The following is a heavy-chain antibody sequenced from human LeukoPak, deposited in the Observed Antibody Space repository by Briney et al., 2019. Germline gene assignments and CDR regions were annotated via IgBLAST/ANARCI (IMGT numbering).Heavy chain of an antibody. CDR1: GYTFTSYG. Sequence: ASVKASCKASGYTFTSYGISWVRQAPGQGLEWMGWISAYNGNTNYAQKLQGRVTMTTDTSTSTAYMELRSLRSDDTAVYYCARESTHYYGSGSYYPGYYYYYGMDVWGQGTTVTVSS. CDR3: ARESTHYYGSGSYYPGYYYYYGMDV. J-gene: IGHJ6*02. V-gene: IGHV1-18*01. CDR2: ISAYNGNT. D-gene: IGHD3-10*01.